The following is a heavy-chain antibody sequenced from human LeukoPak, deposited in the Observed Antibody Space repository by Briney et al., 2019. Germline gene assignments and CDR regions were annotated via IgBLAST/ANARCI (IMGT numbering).Heavy chain of an antibody. CDR1: AYAFTSYY. Sequence: XSVKVSCKASAYAFTSYYMHWVRQAPGQGLEWMGILNPSGSSTTYAQNFQGRVTMTRDTSTSTVYMELSSLRSEDTAVYYCARAGRPDAFDIWGQGTMVTVSS. CDR3: ARAGRPDAFDI. J-gene: IGHJ3*02. CDR2: LNPSGSST. V-gene: IGHV1-46*01.